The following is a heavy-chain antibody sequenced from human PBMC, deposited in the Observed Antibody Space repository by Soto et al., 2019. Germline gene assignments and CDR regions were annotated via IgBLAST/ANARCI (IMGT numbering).Heavy chain of an antibody. V-gene: IGHV3-9*01. CDR1: GFTFDDYA. CDR2: ISWNSGSI. Sequence: GGSLRLSCAASGFTFDDYAMHWVRQAPGKGLEWVSGISWNSGSIGYADSVKGRFTISRDNAKNSLYLQMNSLRAEDTALYYCAKDRGYSYGPRYFDYWGQGTLVTVS. D-gene: IGHD5-18*01. J-gene: IGHJ4*02. CDR3: AKDRGYSYGPRYFDY.